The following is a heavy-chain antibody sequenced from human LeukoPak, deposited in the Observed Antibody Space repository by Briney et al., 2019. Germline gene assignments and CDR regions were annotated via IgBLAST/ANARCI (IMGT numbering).Heavy chain of an antibody. Sequence: GGSLRLSCAASGFTFNNYGMHWFRQAPGKGLEGVAFIRYDGSKKYYADSGKGRFTISKDNSKNTLYRQMNSLRAEDTAAYSCAKDDFRSHIVATGRGLLSYWGKGTLVTVSS. D-gene: IGHD5-12*01. V-gene: IGHV3-30*02. CDR1: GFTFNNYG. CDR2: IRYDGSKK. CDR3: AKDDFRSHIVATGRGLLSY. J-gene: IGHJ4*02.